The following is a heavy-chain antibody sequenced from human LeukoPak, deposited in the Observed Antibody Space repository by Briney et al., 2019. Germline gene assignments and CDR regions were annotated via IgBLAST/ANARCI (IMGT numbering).Heavy chain of an antibody. CDR3: AKALVVAGPDYYFFGMDV. V-gene: IGHV3-23*01. CDR2: ISGSGGST. Sequence: GGSLRLSCEASGFTFSNYAMTWVRQPPGKGLEWVSGISGSGGSTFYADSVKGRFTISRDNSEKTLYLQMNPLRVDDTAVYYCAKALVVAGPDYYFFGMDVWGQGTTVTVSS. CDR1: GFTFSNYA. D-gene: IGHD6-19*01. J-gene: IGHJ6*02.